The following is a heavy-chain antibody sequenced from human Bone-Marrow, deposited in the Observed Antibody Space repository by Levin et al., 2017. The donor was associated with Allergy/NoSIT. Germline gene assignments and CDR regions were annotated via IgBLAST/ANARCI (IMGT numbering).Heavy chain of an antibody. V-gene: IGHV3-15*07. Sequence: GGSLRLSCAASGFTFSNAWMNWVRQAPGKGLEWVGRIKSKTDGGTTDYAAPVKGRFTISRDDSKNTLYLQMNSLKTEDTAVYYCTTGSLPHNILTGLEHYYYYYGMDVWGQGTTVTVSS. CDR3: TTGSLPHNILTGLEHYYYYYGMDV. J-gene: IGHJ6*02. D-gene: IGHD3-9*01. CDR1: GFTFSNAW. CDR2: IKSKTDGGTT.